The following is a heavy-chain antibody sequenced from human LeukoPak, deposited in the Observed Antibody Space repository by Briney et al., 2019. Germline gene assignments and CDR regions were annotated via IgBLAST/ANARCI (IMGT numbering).Heavy chain of an antibody. D-gene: IGHD5-24*01. CDR3: ARGQFPDY. CDR1: GXTFSGYT. V-gene: IGHV3-21*01. J-gene: IGHJ4*02. Sequence: GGSLRLSCGASGXTFSGYTMNWVRQAPGKGLEWVSSIISTSSSIYYADSVKGRFTNSRDNTKNLLYLQMNSLRDEDTAVYYCARGQFPDYWGQGILLTVSS. CDR2: IISTSSSI.